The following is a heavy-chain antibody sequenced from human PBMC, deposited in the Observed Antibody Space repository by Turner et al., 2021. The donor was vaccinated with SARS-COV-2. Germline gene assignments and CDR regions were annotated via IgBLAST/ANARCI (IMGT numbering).Heavy chain of an antibody. V-gene: IGHV1-69*01. D-gene: IGHD1-26*01. CDR2: IIPIFGTA. CDR3: ARVYSGSYYGGYYYGMDV. CDR1: GGTFSSYV. J-gene: IGHJ6*02. Sequence: QVQLVQSGAEVKKPGSSVKVSCKASGGTFSSYVISWVRQAPGQGLEWMGGIIPIFGTANYAQKFQGRVTITADESTSTAYMELSSLRSEDTAVYYCARVYSGSYYGGYYYGMDVWGQGTTVTVSS.